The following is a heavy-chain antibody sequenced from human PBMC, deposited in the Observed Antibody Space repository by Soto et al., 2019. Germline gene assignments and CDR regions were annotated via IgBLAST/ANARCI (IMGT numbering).Heavy chain of an antibody. V-gene: IGHV3-23*01. CDR2: ISGSGGST. D-gene: IGHD3-16*02. CDR1: GFTFSSYA. CDR3: AKDAGVYDYVWGSYRFYFDY. Sequence: EVQLLESGGGLVQPGGSLRLSCAASGFTFSSYAMSWVRQAPGKGLEWVSAISGSGGSTYYADSVKGRFTISRDNSKNTLYLQMNSLRAEDTAVYYCAKDAGVYDYVWGSYRFYFDYWGQGTLVTVSS. J-gene: IGHJ4*02.